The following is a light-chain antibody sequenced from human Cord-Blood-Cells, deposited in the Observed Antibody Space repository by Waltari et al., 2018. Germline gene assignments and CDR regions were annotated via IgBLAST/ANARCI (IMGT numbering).Light chain of an antibody. CDR3: QQYYSTPFT. Sequence: DIVMTQSPDSLAVSLGERATINCKSTQSVLYSSNNKNYLAWYQQEPGQPPQLLIYWASTRESGVPDRFSGSGSGTDFTLTISSLQAEDVAVYYCQQYYSTPFTFGPGTKVDIK. V-gene: IGKV4-1*01. CDR2: WAS. J-gene: IGKJ3*01. CDR1: QSVLYSSNNKNY.